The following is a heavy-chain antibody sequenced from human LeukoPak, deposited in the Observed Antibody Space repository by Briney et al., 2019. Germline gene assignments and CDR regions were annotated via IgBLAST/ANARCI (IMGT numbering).Heavy chain of an antibody. V-gene: IGHV3-30-3*01. CDR3: ARVGVTYCSSTSCYPDY. CDR1: GFTFTSYA. Sequence: GGSLRLSCAASGFTFTSYAMHWVRQAPGKGLEWVAVTSYDGSSKYYADSVKGRFTISRDNSKNTLYLQMNSLRGEDTAVYYCARVGVTYCSSTSCYPDYWGQGTLVTVSS. D-gene: IGHD2-2*01. CDR2: TSYDGSSK. J-gene: IGHJ4*02.